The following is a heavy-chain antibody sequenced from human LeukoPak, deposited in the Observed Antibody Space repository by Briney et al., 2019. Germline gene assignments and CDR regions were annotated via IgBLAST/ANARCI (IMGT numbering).Heavy chain of an antibody. V-gene: IGHV1-2*06. J-gene: IGHJ4*02. D-gene: IGHD6-13*01. Sequence: GASVKVSCKASGYTFTGYYMHWVRQAPGQGLEWMGRINPNSGGTNYAQKFQGRVTMTRETSISTAYMELSRLRSDDTAVYYCARDPIAAEDSSSWPNEGYWGQGTLVTVSS. CDR1: GYTFTGYY. CDR3: ARDPIAAEDSSSWPNEGY. CDR2: INPNSGGT.